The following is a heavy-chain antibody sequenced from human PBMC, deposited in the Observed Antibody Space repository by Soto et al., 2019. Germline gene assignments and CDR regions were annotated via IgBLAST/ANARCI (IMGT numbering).Heavy chain of an antibody. CDR3: ARGQQIRYSPTGY. CDR2: IKQDGSEK. J-gene: IGHJ4*02. V-gene: IGHV3-7*01. CDR1: GFTFSSYW. D-gene: IGHD5-18*01. Sequence: HPGGSLRLSCAASGFTFSSYWMSWVRQAPGKGLEWVANIKQDGSEKYYVDSVKGRFTISRDNAKNSLYLQMNSLRAEDTAVYYCARGQQIRYSPTGYWGQGTLVTVSS.